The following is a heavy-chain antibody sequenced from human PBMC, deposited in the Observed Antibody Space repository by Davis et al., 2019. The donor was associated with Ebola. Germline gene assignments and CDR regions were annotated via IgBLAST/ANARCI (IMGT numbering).Heavy chain of an antibody. J-gene: IGHJ4*02. CDR3: AKDHRFIVAAVTGLDY. Sequence: GGSLRLSCAASGFTFSGYWLTWVRQAPGKGLEWVAVISYDGRNKFYADSVKGRFTISRDNSKNTVYLQMDSLRAEDTAVYFCAKDHRFIVAAVTGLDYWGQGTPVTVSS. CDR2: ISYDGRNK. D-gene: IGHD5-12*01. V-gene: IGHV3-30*18. CDR1: GFTFSGYW.